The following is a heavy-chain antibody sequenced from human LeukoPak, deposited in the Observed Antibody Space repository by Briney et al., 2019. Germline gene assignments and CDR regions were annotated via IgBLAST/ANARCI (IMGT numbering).Heavy chain of an antibody. CDR1: GGSVTSASHY. CDR2: IHYSGST. CDR3: TRHHDYGDKIDY. Sequence: SETLSLTCTVSGGSVTSASHYWAWIRQPPGKGLEWIGSIHYSGSTYYSPSLKSRLTISGDTSKSQFSLKLAFVTAADTAVYYCTRHHDYGDKIDYWGQGTLVTVSS. J-gene: IGHJ4*02. V-gene: IGHV4-39*01. D-gene: IGHD4-23*01.